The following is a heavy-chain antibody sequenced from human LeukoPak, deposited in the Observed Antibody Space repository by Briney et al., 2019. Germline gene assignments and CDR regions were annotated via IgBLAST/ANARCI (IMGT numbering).Heavy chain of an antibody. CDR1: GFTFSSYG. Sequence: PGGSLRLSCAASGFTFSSYGMHWVRQAPGKGLEWVAVISYDGSNKYYADSVKGRFTISRDNSKNTLYLQMNSLRAEDTAVYYCAKATTNADAFDIWGQGTMVTVSS. CDR3: AKATTNADAFDI. D-gene: IGHD5-12*01. CDR2: ISYDGSNK. J-gene: IGHJ3*02. V-gene: IGHV3-30*18.